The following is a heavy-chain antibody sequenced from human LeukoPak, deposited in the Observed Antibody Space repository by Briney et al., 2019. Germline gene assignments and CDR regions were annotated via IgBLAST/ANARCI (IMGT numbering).Heavy chain of an antibody. CDR1: GFSLSSHW. Sequence: PGGSLRLSCAASGFSLSSHWMTWVRQVPGRGPEWVANVNRDGSETYYLDSVKGRFTISKDNAKNSLYLQMNSLRAEDTAVYYCARGQYCSSTSCYEYYYYYYGMDVWGQGTTVTVSS. CDR3: ARGQYCSSTSCYEYYYYYYGMDV. D-gene: IGHD2-2*01. J-gene: IGHJ6*02. CDR2: VNRDGSET. V-gene: IGHV3-7*01.